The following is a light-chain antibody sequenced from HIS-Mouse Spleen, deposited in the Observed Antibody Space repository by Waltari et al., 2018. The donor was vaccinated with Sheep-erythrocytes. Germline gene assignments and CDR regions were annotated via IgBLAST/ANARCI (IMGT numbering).Light chain of an antibody. CDR2: EGS. V-gene: IGLV2-23*01. J-gene: IGLJ3*02. CDR3: CSYAGSSTPWV. Sequence: QSALTQPPSASGSPGQSVTISCTGTSSDVGGYNYVSWYQQHPGKAPKLMTYEGSKRPSGVSNRFSGSKSGNTASLTISGLQAEDEADYYCCSYAGSSTPWVFGGGTKLTVL. CDR1: SSDVGGYNY.